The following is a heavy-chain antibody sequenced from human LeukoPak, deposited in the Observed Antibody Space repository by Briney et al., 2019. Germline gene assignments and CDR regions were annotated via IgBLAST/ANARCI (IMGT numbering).Heavy chain of an antibody. CDR3: AAVPYCGGDCYGT. CDR2: ISDDGSNK. V-gene: IGHV3-30*04. CDR1: GFTFTSFA. Sequence: GGSLRLSCAASGFTFTSFAMHWVRQAPGKGLEWVALISDDGSNKDYADSVKGRFTISRDNSKNTLFLQMNSLRAEDTAVYYCAAVPYCGGDCYGTWGQGTLVTVSS. D-gene: IGHD2-21*02. J-gene: IGHJ5*02.